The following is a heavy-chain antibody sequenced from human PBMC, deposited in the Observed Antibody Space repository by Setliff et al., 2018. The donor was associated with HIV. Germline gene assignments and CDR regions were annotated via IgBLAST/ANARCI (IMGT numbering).Heavy chain of an antibody. Sequence: KASETLSLTCTFSGDSISSGNYYWSWIRQPAGKGLEWIGHIYSTGSTNYNPSLKSRVTISSDTSKNLFSLKLTTVTAADAAVYYCTRDTGYILSGYRPHWYFDLWGRGTLVTVSS. V-gene: IGHV4-61*09. CDR1: GDSISSGNYY. CDR3: TRDTGYILSGYRPHWYFDL. CDR2: IYSTGST. D-gene: IGHD3-9*01. J-gene: IGHJ2*01.